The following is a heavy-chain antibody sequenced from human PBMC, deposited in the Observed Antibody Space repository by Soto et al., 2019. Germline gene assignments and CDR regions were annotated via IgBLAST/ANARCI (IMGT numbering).Heavy chain of an antibody. D-gene: IGHD1-1*01. CDR2: ISWNSGSI. J-gene: IGHJ5*02. V-gene: IGHV3-9*01. Sequence: GGSLRLSCTASGFTFKNFAMHWVRQAPGKGLEWVSGISWNSGSINYAASVKGRFTVSRDNARNSLFLQMHSLTSEDSAAYYCTKGPTTTDWFHPWGQGTQVTVSS. CDR3: TKGPTTTDWFHP. CDR1: GFTFKNFA.